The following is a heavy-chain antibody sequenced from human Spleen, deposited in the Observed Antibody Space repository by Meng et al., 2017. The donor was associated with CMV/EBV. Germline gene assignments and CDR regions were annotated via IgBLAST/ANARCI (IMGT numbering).Heavy chain of an antibody. V-gene: IGHV3-21*04. CDR2: ISSSSSYI. CDR3: ARRTNYYYYGMDV. J-gene: IGHJ6*02. Sequence: GESLKISCAASGFTFSGYTVNWVRQAPGKGLEWVSSISSSSSYIYYADSVKGRFTISRDNAKNSLYLQMNSLRAEDTAVYYCARRTNYYYYGMDVWGQGTTVTVSS. CDR1: GFTFSGYT.